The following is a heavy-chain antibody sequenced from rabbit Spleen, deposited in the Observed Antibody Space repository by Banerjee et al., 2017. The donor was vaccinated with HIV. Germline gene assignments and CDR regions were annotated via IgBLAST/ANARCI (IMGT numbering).Heavy chain of an antibody. V-gene: IGHV1S45*01. CDR1: GFSFSNKAV. CDR3: ARSGYVGWGGDGDLTGNKL. J-gene: IGHJ4*01. Sequence: QEQLVESGGGLVQPGGSLKLSCTASGFSFSNKAVMCWVRQAPGKGLEWIACINAITGKAVYASWAKGRFIMSRTSSTTVTLQMTSLTAADTATYFCARSGYVGWGGDGDLTGNKLWGQGTLVTVS. CDR2: INAITGKA. D-gene: IGHD4-1*01.